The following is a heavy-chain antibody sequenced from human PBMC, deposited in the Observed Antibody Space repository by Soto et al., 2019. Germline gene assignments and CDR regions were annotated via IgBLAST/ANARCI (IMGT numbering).Heavy chain of an antibody. CDR1: GFTFSSYA. CDR3: AEDLAMITLEAMDV. Sequence: PGGSLRLSCAASGFTFSSYAMSWVRQAPGKGLEWVSAISGSGGSTYYADSVKGRFTISRDNSKNTLYLQMNSLRAEDTAVYYCAEDLAMITLEAMDVWGQGTTVTVSS. V-gene: IGHV3-23*01. CDR2: ISGSGGST. D-gene: IGHD3-16*01. J-gene: IGHJ6*02.